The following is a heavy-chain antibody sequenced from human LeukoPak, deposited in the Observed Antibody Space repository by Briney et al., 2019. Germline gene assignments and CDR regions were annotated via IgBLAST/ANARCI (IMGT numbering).Heavy chain of an antibody. CDR1: GFTFSNYW. V-gene: IGHV3-74*01. J-gene: IGHJ4*02. CDR3: AREYSSSRYFDY. Sequence: GGSLRLSCVASGFTFSNYWMPWVRQAPGKGLVWVSRINSDGSSTTYADSVKGRFTISRGNAENTLYLQMNSLRAEDTAVYYCAREYSSSRYFDYWGQGTLVTVSS. D-gene: IGHD6-6*01. CDR2: INSDGSST.